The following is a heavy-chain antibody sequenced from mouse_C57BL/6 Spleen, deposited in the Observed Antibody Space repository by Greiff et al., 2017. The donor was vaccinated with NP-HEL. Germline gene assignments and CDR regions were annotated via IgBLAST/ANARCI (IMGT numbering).Heavy chain of an antibody. V-gene: IGHV1-22*01. D-gene: IGHD3-2*02. CDR3: AITKQLRGYYFDY. Sequence: EVQLQQSGPELVKPGASVKMSCKASGYTFTDYNMHWVKQSHGKSLEWIGYINPNNGGTSYNQKFKGKATLTVNKSSSTAYMELRSLTSEDSAVYYCAITKQLRGYYFDYWGQGTTLTVSS. CDR2: INPNNGGT. CDR1: GYTFTDYN. J-gene: IGHJ2*01.